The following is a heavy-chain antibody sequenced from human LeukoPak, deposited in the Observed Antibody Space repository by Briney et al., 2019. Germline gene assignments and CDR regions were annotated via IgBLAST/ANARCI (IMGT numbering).Heavy chain of an antibody. V-gene: IGHV3-23*01. CDR3: ATQNFDY. CDR2: ISDNGGST. J-gene: IGHJ4*02. CDR1: GFTLSNYA. Sequence: GGSLRLPCAASGFTLSNYAMSWVRQAPGQGLEWVSTISDNGGSTYYADSVKGRFTLSRDNSKSTLSLQMNSLRDDDTALYYCATQNFDYWGPGTLVTVSS.